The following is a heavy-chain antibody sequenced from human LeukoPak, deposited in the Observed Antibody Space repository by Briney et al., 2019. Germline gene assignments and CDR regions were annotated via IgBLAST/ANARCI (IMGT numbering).Heavy chain of an antibody. CDR3: ARNGGNSDFDY. CDR2: IFHSGYT. CDR1: GGSIRSNNYY. D-gene: IGHD4-23*01. J-gene: IGHJ4*02. Sequence: SETLSLTCTVSGGSIRSNNYYWGWIRQPPGKGLEWIGSIFHSGYTYYNPSLKSRVTVSVDTSKNQFSLKLSSVTAADTAVYYCARNGGNSDFDYWGQGTLVTVSS. V-gene: IGHV4-39*07.